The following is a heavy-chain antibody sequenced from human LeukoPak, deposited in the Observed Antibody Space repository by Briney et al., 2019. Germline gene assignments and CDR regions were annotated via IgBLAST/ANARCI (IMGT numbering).Heavy chain of an antibody. Sequence: ASVKVSCKASGGTFSSYAISWVRQSPGQGLEWMGGIIPIFGTANYAQKFQGRVTITADESTSTAYMELSSLRSEDTAVYYCARAARSSSWYSYWGQGTLVTVSS. CDR2: IIPIFGTA. CDR1: GGTFSSYA. V-gene: IGHV1-69*13. J-gene: IGHJ4*02. D-gene: IGHD6-13*01. CDR3: ARAARSSSWYSY.